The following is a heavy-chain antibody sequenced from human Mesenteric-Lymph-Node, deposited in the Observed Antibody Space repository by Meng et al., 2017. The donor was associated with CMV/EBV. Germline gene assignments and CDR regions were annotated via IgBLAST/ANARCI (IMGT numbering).Heavy chain of an antibody. V-gene: IGHV3-21*01. J-gene: IGHJ4*02. CDR3: ARDLEVRPNYFDY. CDR2: ICSSSSYI. D-gene: IGHD4-11*01. CDR1: GFTFSSYS. Sequence: GESLKIPCAASGFTFSSYSMNWVRQAPGKGLEWVSSICSSSSYIYYADPVKGRFTISRDNAKNSLYLHMNSLRDEDTAVYYCARDLEVRPNYFDYWGQGTLVTVSS.